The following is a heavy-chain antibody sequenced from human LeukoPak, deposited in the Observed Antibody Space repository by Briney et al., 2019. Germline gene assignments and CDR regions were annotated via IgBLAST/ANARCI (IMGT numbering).Heavy chain of an antibody. V-gene: IGHV3-21*01. Sequence: TSGGALRLSCAASGFTFSSYSLNWVRQAPGKGLEWVSSISSGSNYIYYADSVKGRFTISRDNAKNSLYLQMNSLRAEDTTVYYCARGSGTMDVWGQGTTVTVSS. CDR3: ARGSGTMDV. J-gene: IGHJ6*02. CDR1: GFTFSSYS. D-gene: IGHD1-1*01. CDR2: ISSGSNYI.